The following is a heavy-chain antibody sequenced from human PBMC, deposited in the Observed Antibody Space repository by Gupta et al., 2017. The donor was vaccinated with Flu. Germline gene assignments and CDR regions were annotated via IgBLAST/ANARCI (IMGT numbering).Heavy chain of an antibody. CDR2: IYYSGST. D-gene: IGHD1-1*01. CDR1: GGSISSYY. J-gene: IGHJ4*02. Sequence: QVQLQESGRGLVLTSESLSLTCTVSGGSISSYYWSWIRQPPGKGLGWIGYIYYSGSTNYNPSLKSRVTISVDTSKNQFSLKLSPVTAADTAVYYCARDQGRATGTTGCDYWGQGTLVTVSS. V-gene: IGHV4-59*01. CDR3: ARDQGRATGTTGCDY.